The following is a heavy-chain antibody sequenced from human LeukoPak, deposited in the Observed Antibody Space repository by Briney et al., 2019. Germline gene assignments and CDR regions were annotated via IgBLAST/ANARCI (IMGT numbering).Heavy chain of an antibody. CDR2: ISYDGSNK. Sequence: PGGSLRLSCAASGFTFSSYAMHWVRQAPGKGLEWVAVISYDGSNKYYADSVKGRFTISRDNSKNTLYLQMNSLRAEDTAVYYCARDMGLSSNYVHYYMDVWGKGTTVTVSS. V-gene: IGHV3-30-3*01. J-gene: IGHJ6*03. D-gene: IGHD4-11*01. CDR3: ARDMGLSSNYVHYYMDV. CDR1: GFTFSSYA.